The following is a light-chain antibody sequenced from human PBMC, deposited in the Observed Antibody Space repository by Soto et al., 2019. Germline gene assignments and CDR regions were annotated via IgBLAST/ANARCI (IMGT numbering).Light chain of an antibody. CDR1: SSDIGIYNF. V-gene: IGLV2-14*03. CDR2: NVY. Sequence: QPASVSGSPGQSITIFCTGTSSDIGIYNFVSWYQQHPGKAPKLMIYNVYSRPSGVSSRFSGSKSGNTASLTISWLQAEDEADCYCNSYTSASTYVFGTGTKLTVL. J-gene: IGLJ1*01. CDR3: NSYTSASTYV.